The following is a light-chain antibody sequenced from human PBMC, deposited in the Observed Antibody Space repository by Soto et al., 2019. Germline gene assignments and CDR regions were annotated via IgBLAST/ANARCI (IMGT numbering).Light chain of an antibody. J-gene: IGLJ3*02. CDR3: SSYAASNNFGV. CDR2: EVS. Sequence: QSALTQPPSASGFPGQSVTISCTGTRSDIGDYIYVSWYQQHPGKAPKLLLYEVSKRPSGVPDRFSGSKSGNTASLTVSGLQAEDEADYHCSSYAASNNFGVFGGGNKVTVL. V-gene: IGLV2-8*01. CDR1: RSDIGDYIY.